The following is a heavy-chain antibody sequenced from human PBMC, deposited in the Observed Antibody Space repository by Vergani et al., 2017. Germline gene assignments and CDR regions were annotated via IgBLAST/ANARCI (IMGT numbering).Heavy chain of an antibody. Sequence: QVQLVESGGGVVQPGRSLRLSCAASGFTFSTYGMHWVRQAPGKGLEWVAVISYDGSNKYYADSVKGRFTISRDTSKNTPYLQMNSLRAEDTAVYCCAKELRSRGITIFGVAPYFDYWGQGTLVTVSS. CDR2: ISYDGSNK. V-gene: IGHV3-30*18. CDR1: GFTFSTYG. J-gene: IGHJ4*02. D-gene: IGHD3-3*01. CDR3: AKELRSRGITIFGVAPYFDY.